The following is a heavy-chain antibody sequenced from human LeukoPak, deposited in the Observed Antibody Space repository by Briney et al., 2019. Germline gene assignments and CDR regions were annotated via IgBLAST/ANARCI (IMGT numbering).Heavy chain of an antibody. CDR3: ARDQASVLRFLEWLLMAPLDAFDI. CDR1: GYTFTSYG. J-gene: IGHJ3*02. CDR2: ISAYNGNT. D-gene: IGHD3-3*01. V-gene: IGHV1-18*01. Sequence: ASVKVSCKASGYTFTSYGISWVRQAPGQGLEWMGWISAYNGNTNYAQKLQGRVTMTTDTSTSTAYMELRSLRSDDTAVYYCARDQASVLRFLEWLLMAPLDAFDIWGQGTMVTASS.